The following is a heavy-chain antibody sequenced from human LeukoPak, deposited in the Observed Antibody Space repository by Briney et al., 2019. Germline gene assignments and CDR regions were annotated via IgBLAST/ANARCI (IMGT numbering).Heavy chain of an antibody. CDR2: IYSGGST. V-gene: IGHV3-66*01. CDR1: GCTVSSNY. CDR3: ARGAYFDY. Sequence: PGGSLRLSCAASGCTVSSNYMSWVRQAPGKGLEWVSVIYSGGSTYYADSVKGRFTISRDNSKNTLYLQMNILRAEDTAVYYCARGAYFDYWGQGTLVTVSS. J-gene: IGHJ4*02.